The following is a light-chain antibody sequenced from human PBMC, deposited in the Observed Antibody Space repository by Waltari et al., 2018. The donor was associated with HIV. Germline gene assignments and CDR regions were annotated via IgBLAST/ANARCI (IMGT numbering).Light chain of an antibody. CDR2: GAS. CDR1: RRLLHSPNNTHY. Sequence: DIVLTQSPDSLALSLGERATINCQSNRRLLHSPNNTHYLAWYQQKPGQSPRLLLYGASTRESGVPARFIGGGSETDFTLTITNVQAEDAAVYYCHQYVSVFPSTFGGGTTVEI. CDR3: HQYVSVFPST. J-gene: IGKJ4*01. V-gene: IGKV4-1*01.